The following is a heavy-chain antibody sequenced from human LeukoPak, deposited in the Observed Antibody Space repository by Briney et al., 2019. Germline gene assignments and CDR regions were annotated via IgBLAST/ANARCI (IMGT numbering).Heavy chain of an antibody. J-gene: IGHJ4*02. CDR3: ARVSGSYYLRLAY. Sequence: SETLSLTCTVSGGSISSSNYYWGWIRQPPGKGLEWIGSIYYSGSTYYNPSLKSRVTISVDTSKNQFSLKLSSVTAADTAVYYCARVSGSYYLRLAYWGQGTLVTVSS. V-gene: IGHV4-39*07. CDR1: GGSISSSNYY. CDR2: IYYSGST. D-gene: IGHD1-26*01.